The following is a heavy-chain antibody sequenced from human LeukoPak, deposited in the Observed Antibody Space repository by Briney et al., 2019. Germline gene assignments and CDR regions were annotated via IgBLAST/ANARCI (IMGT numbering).Heavy chain of an antibody. V-gene: IGHV3-21*01. CDR3: ARESYFDWLRRHYYFDY. CDR2: ISSSSSYI. J-gene: IGHJ4*02. D-gene: IGHD3-9*01. Sequence: GGSLRLSCAASGFTFSSYGMSWVRQAPGKGLEWVSSISSSSSYIYYADSVKGRFTISRDNAKNSLYLQMNSLRAEDTAVYYCARESYFDWLRRHYYFDYWGQGTLVTVSS. CDR1: GFTFSSYG.